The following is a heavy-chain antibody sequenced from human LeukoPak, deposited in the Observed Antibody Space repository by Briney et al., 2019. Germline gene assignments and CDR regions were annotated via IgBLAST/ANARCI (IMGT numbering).Heavy chain of an antibody. CDR1: GFTFSSYA. J-gene: IGHJ4*02. CDR3: AREMYQGIAVAGPDY. Sequence: GGSLRLSCAASGFTFSSYAMHWVRQAPGKGLEWVAVISYDGSNKYYADSVKGRFTISRDNSKNTLYLQMNSLRAEDTAVYYCAREMYQGIAVAGPDYWGQGTLVTVSS. V-gene: IGHV3-30*01. CDR2: ISYDGSNK. D-gene: IGHD6-19*01.